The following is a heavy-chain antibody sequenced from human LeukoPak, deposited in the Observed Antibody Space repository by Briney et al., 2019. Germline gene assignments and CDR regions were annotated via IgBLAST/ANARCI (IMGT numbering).Heavy chain of an antibody. Sequence: GGSLRLSCAASGFTFSSYEMNWVRQAPGKGLEWVSYISSSGSTIYYADSVKGRFTISRDNAKNSLYLQVNSLRAEDTAVYYCARDRVYYGSGPDYYGMDVWGQGTTVTVSS. J-gene: IGHJ6*02. CDR1: GFTFSSYE. V-gene: IGHV3-48*03. CDR3: ARDRVYYGSGPDYYGMDV. CDR2: ISSSGSTI. D-gene: IGHD3-10*01.